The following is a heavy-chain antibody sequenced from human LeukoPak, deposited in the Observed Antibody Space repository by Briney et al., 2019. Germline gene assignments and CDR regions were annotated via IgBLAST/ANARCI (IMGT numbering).Heavy chain of an antibody. Sequence: GASVKVSCKASGDTFSSYAISWVRQAPGQGLEWMGGIIPIFGTANYAQKFQGRVTITADKSTSTAYMELSSLRSEDTAVYYCARDGAGGYYGSGSYPFDYWGQGTLVTVSS. V-gene: IGHV1-69*06. CDR1: GDTFSSYA. J-gene: IGHJ4*02. D-gene: IGHD3-10*01. CDR2: IIPIFGTA. CDR3: ARDGAGGYYGSGSYPFDY.